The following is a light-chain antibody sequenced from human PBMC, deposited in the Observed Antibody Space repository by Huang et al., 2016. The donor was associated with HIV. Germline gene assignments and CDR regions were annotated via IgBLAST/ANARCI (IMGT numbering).Light chain of an antibody. J-gene: IGKJ3*01. V-gene: IGKV1-33*01. Sequence: DIQMTQSPSSLSASVGDRVTITCQASQDITNYVNWYQQKPGKAPKLLIYDTSNLETGVPSRFSGSGSRTDFTITINSLQPEDIATYYCQQYDNLPFTFGPGTKVDIK. CDR1: QDITNY. CDR3: QQYDNLPFT. CDR2: DTS.